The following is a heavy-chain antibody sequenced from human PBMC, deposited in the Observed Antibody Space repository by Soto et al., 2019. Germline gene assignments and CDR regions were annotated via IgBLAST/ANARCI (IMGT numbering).Heavy chain of an antibody. CDR1: GFTFINYW. CDR2: IKGDGSSR. CDR3: ARGGLYAYYNDI. D-gene: IGHD3-10*01. V-gene: IGHV3-74*01. Sequence: EVQLVESGGGLVQPGESLRLSCAASGFTFINYWMHWVRQAPGEGLVWVSRIKGDGSSRDYADSVKGRFTVSRDNAENTVYLQMNSLRAEDSATYYCARGGLYAYYNDIWGQGTLVTVSS. J-gene: IGHJ4*02.